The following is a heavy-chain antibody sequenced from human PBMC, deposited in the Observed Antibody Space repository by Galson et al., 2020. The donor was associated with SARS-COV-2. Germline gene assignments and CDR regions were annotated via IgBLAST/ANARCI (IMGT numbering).Heavy chain of an antibody. V-gene: IGHV4-39*01. CDR1: GGSINSRTSY. J-gene: IGHJ4*02. D-gene: IGHD5-18*01. CDR3: ARLEASATAMALYFFDS. CDR2: IYYNGVT. Sequence: SETLSLTCSVSGGSINSRTSYWSWIRQSPGKGLEWLGSIYYNGVTYYKPSLKSRVSMSVDTSKNQFSLNLRSVTAADTAVYFCARLEASATAMALYFFDSWGQGTLVSVSS.